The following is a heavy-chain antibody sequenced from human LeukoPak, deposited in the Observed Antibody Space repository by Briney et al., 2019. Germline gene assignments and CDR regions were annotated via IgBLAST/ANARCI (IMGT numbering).Heavy chain of an antibody. Sequence: SETLSLTCAVYGGSFSGYYWSWIRQPPGKGLEWIGEINHSGSTYYNPSLKSRVTISVDTSKNQFSLKLSSVTAADTAVYYCARDLHGDYDPGWFDPWGQGTLVTVSS. CDR3: ARDLHGDYDPGWFDP. J-gene: IGHJ5*02. D-gene: IGHD4-17*01. V-gene: IGHV4-34*01. CDR1: GGSFSGYY. CDR2: INHSGST.